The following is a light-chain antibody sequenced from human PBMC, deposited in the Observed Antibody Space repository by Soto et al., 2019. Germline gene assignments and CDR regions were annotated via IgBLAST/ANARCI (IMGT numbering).Light chain of an antibody. J-gene: IGKJ1*01. Sequence: EIVMTQSPATLSVSPGERATLSCRASQSVSSNLAWYQQKPAQAPRLLISGASTRATSIPARFSGSGSWTEFTLTLSAMQSEDFAVYYCPPYNNWPPWTLGQGTNVEIK. CDR3: PPYNNWPPWT. CDR1: QSVSSN. CDR2: GAS. V-gene: IGKV3-15*01.